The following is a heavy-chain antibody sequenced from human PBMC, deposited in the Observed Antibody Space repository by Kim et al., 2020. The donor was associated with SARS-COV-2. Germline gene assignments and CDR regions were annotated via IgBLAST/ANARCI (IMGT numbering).Heavy chain of an antibody. Sequence: SETLSLTCNVSGASITKYYWSWIRQPPGKGLEWVAFMYYGGTSYYNPSLKSRATISLDTSRNHFSLKLNSVTAADSAVYYCAGGLGHCSRGPCYSIDYWGQGTLVTVSS. V-gene: IGHV4-59*13. D-gene: IGHD2-2*01. J-gene: IGHJ4*02. CDR2: MYYGGTS. CDR1: GASITKYY. CDR3: AGGLGHCSRGPCYSIDY.